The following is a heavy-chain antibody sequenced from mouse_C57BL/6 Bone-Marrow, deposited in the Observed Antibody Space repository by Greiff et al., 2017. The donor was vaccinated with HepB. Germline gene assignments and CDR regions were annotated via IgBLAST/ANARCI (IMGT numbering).Heavy chain of an antibody. V-gene: IGHV5-12*01. CDR3: ARHDDDGYFFDY. CDR1: GFTFSDYY. D-gene: IGHD2-3*01. Sequence: DVQLVESGGGLVQPGGSLKLSCAASGFTFSDYYMYWVRQTPEKRLEWVAYISNGGGSTYYPDTVKGRFTISRDNAKNTLYLQMSRLKSEDTAMYYCARHDDDGYFFDYWGQGTTLTVSS. CDR2: ISNGGGST. J-gene: IGHJ2*01.